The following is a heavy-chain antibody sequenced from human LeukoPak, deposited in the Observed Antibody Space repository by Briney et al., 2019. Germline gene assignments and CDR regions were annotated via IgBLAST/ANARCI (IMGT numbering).Heavy chain of an antibody. CDR1: GYTLTGYY. CDR2: INPNSGGT. Sequence: ASVKVSCKASGYTLTGYYMHWVRQAPGQGLEWMGWINPNSGGTNYAQKFQGRVTMTRDTSISTAYMELSRLRSDDTAVYYCARGGYSGYENFDYWGQGTLVTVSS. D-gene: IGHD5-12*01. V-gene: IGHV1-2*02. CDR3: ARGGYSGYENFDY. J-gene: IGHJ4*02.